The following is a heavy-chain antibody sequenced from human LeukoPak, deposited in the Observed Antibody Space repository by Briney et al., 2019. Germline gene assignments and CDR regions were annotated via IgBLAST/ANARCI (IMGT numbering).Heavy chain of an antibody. J-gene: IGHJ6*02. CDR1: GYSFTSYW. CDR3: ARAGGAYCGGDCYYYYYYYGMDV. D-gene: IGHD2-21*02. V-gene: IGHV5-51*01. Sequence: GESLKISCKGSGYSFTSYWIGWVRQMPGKGLEWMGIIYPGDSDTRYSPSFQGQVTISADKSISTAYLQWSSPKASDTAMYYCARAGGAYCGGDCYYYYYYYGMDVWGQGTTVTVSS. CDR2: IYPGDSDT.